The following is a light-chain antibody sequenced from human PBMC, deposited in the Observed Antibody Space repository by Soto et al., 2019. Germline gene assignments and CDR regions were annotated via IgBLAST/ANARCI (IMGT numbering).Light chain of an antibody. J-gene: IGLJ2*01. Sequence: QSALTQTASVSGSPGQSITISCTGTSSDVGGYNYVSWYQQHPGKAPKLMIYDVSNRPSGVSNRFSGSKSGNTASLTISGLQAEDEAAYYCSSYTSSSTYVVFGGGTKVTVL. CDR3: SSYTSSSTYVV. CDR1: SSDVGGYNY. V-gene: IGLV2-14*01. CDR2: DVS.